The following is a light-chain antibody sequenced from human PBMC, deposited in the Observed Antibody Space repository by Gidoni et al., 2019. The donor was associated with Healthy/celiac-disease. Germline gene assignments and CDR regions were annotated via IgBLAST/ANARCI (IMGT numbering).Light chain of an antibody. Sequence: VMTPSPATLSVSPGERATLSCRASQSVSSNLAWYQQKPGQAPRLLIYGASTRATGIPARFSGSGSGTEFTLTISSLQSEDFAVYYCQQDNNWPPLTFGGGTKVEIK. CDR2: GAS. CDR3: QQDNNWPPLT. V-gene: IGKV3-15*01. J-gene: IGKJ4*01. CDR1: QSVSSN.